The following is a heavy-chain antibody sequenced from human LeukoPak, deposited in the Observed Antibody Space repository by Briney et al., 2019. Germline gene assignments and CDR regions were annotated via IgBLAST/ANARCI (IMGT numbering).Heavy chain of an antibody. V-gene: IGHV1-2*02. D-gene: IGHD5-18*01. CDR2: INPNSGGT. CDR3: AGRPDTGSIPLFDY. J-gene: IGHJ4*02. Sequence: ASVKVSCKASGYTSTNYYIHWMRQAPGQGLEWMGWINPNSGGTNFAQKFQGRVTMTRDTSISTTYMELSGLSSDDTAVYYCAGRPDTGSIPLFDYWGQGTLVTVSS. CDR1: GYTSTNYY.